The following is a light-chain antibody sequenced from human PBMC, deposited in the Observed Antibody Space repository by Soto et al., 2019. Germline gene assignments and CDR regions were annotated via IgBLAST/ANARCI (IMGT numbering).Light chain of an antibody. J-gene: IGLJ1*01. V-gene: IGLV2-14*03. CDR3: SSYTTGNTRQIV. CDR1: SSDVGGYNY. CDR2: DVT. Sequence: QSVLTQPASVSGSPGQSITLSCTGTSSDVGGYNYVSWYQHHPGKAPKLIIYDVTNRPSGVSNPFSGSKSGNTASLTISGLQPEDEADYYCSSYTTGNTRQIVFGTGTKLTVL.